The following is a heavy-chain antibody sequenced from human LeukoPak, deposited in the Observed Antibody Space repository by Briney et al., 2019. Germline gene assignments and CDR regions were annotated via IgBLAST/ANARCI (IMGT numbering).Heavy chain of an antibody. CDR3: EKYWREGATIKGDGFDN. D-gene: IGHD1-26*01. CDR2: ISAKGTGI. V-gene: IGHV3-23*01. Sequence: GGSLRLSCAASGFTFSSYAMSWVRQAPGKGLEWVSAISAKGTGIYYADSVKGWLTISRDNSKNTLYLQMNSLRAEDTAEYYCEKYWREGATIKGDGFDNWGQGTTVTVSS. CDR1: GFTFSSYA. J-gene: IGHJ3*02.